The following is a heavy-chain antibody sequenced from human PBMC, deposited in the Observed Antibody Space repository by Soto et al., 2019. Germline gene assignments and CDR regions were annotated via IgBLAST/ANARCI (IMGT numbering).Heavy chain of an antibody. V-gene: IGHV4-59*01. J-gene: IGHJ4*02. D-gene: IGHD2-15*01. CDR2: ISYSGNT. CDR1: GGSIISGY. Sequence: SETPSLTCTVSGGSIISGYWSWIRQPPGKGLEWIGYISYSGNTNYNPSLKSRVTMSVDTPKNQFSLRLSSVTTADTAVYYCAGLRGYAGSTIDYWGQGTLVTVSS. CDR3: AGLRGYAGSTIDY.